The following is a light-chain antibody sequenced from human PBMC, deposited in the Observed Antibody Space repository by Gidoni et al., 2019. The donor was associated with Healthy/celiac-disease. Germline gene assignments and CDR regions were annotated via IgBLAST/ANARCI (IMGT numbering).Light chain of an antibody. Sequence: EIVMTQSPATLPVSPGERATLSCRASQGVSSNLAWYQQKPGQAPRLLIHGASTRATGIPARFSGSGSGTEFTLTISSLQSEDFAVYYCQQYNNWRYTFGQGTKLEIK. CDR3: QQYNNWRYT. CDR2: GAS. CDR1: QGVSSN. J-gene: IGKJ2*01. V-gene: IGKV3-15*01.